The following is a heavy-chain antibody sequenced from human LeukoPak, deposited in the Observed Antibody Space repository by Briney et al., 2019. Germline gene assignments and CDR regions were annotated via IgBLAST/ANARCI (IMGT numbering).Heavy chain of an antibody. Sequence: GGSLKLSCAASGFTFSTYSMNWVRQAPGKGLEWVSYIASSTIYYADSVKGRFSISRDNAKNSLYLQMNSLRDEDTAVYYCARGPAAAIDYWGQGTLVTVSS. CDR1: GFTFSTYS. CDR2: IASSTI. J-gene: IGHJ4*02. D-gene: IGHD2-2*01. CDR3: ARGPAAAIDY. V-gene: IGHV3-48*02.